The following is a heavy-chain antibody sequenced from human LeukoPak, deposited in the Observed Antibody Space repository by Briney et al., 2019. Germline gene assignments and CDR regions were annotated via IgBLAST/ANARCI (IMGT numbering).Heavy chain of an antibody. V-gene: IGHV3-23*01. CDR2: ISGSGDNT. Sequence: PGGSLRLSCAASRFTFSSYFMSWVRQAPGKGLEWVSAISGSGDNTYYADSVKGRFTISRDNSKNTLFLQMNSLRAEDTAVYYCAKAVAGTLNWFDPWGQGTLVTVSS. J-gene: IGHJ5*02. CDR3: AKAVAGTLNWFDP. CDR1: RFTFSSYF. D-gene: IGHD6-19*01.